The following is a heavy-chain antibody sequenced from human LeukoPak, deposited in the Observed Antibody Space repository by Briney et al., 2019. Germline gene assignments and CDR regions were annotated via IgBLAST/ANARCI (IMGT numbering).Heavy chain of an antibody. Sequence: GASVKASCKASGYTFTSYDINWVRQATGQGLEWMGWMNPNSGNTGYAQKFQGRVTITRNTSISTAYMELSSLRSEDTAVYYCARDYDSSGYYQFDPWGQGTLVTVSS. CDR3: ARDYDSSGYYQFDP. CDR1: GYTFTSYD. D-gene: IGHD3-22*01. V-gene: IGHV1-8*03. CDR2: MNPNSGNT. J-gene: IGHJ5*02.